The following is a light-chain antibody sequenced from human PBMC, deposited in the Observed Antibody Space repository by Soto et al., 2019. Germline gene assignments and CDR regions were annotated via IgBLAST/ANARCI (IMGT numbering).Light chain of an antibody. CDR1: QSLVYSDGNTY. Sequence: VLTQSPLSLSVTLGQPASISCRSSQSLVYSDGNTYLNWFHQRPGQSPRRLIYKVSKRDSGVPDRFSGSGSGTDFTLSISRVEADDVGVFYCMQGISFRFGQGTKVDLK. CDR3: MQGISFR. J-gene: IGKJ1*01. V-gene: IGKV2-30*01. CDR2: KVS.